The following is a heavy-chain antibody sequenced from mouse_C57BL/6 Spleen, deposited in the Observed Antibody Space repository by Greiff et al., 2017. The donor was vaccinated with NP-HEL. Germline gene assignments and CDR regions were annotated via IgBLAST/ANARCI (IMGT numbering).Heavy chain of an antibody. CDR3: ARGHYYGSRGWYFDV. CDR1: GYTFTSYW. CDR2: IYPSDSET. V-gene: IGHV1-61*01. J-gene: IGHJ1*03. D-gene: IGHD1-1*01. Sequence: QVQLQQPGAELVRPGSSVKLSCKASGYTFTSYWMDWVKQRPGQGLEWIGNIYPSDSETHYNQKFKDKATLTVDKSSSTAYMQLSSLTSEDSAVYYCARGHYYGSRGWYFDVWGTGTTVTVSS.